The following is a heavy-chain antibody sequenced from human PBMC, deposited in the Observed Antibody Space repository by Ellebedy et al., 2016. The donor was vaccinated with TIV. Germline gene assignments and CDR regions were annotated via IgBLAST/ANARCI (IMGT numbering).Heavy chain of an antibody. V-gene: IGHV1-18*01. D-gene: IGHD2-2*01. CDR2: ISAYNGNT. Sequence: AASVKVSCKASGYTFTSYGISWVRQAPGQGLEWMGWISAYNGNTNYAQKLQGRVTMTTDTSTSTAYMELRSLRSEDTAVYYCARVLVVPAAMPRYYYGMDVWGQGTTVTVSS. CDR3: ARVLVVPAAMPRYYYGMDV. J-gene: IGHJ6*02. CDR1: GYTFTSYG.